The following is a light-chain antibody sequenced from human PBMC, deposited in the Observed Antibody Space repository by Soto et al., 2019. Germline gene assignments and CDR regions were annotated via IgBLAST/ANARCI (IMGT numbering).Light chain of an antibody. CDR1: QSVSYY. Sequence: EIVMTQSPATLSLSPGERSTLSCIASQSVSYYLAWYQQKPGQAPRLLIYDASSRATGIPARFSGSGSGTEFALTISSLQSEDFAVYYCQQYNNWPPITFGQGTRLEIK. CDR3: QQYNNWPPIT. CDR2: DAS. V-gene: IGKV3-15*01. J-gene: IGKJ5*01.